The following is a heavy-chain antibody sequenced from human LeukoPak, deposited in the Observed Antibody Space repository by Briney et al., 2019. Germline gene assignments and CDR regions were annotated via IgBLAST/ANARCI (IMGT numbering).Heavy chain of an antibody. CDR2: ISYDGNNK. CDR1: GFTFSSYD. D-gene: IGHD6-13*01. CDR3: ARTSGYSSSWYTLNFDY. J-gene: IGHJ4*02. V-gene: IGHV3-30*03. Sequence: PGGSLRLSCAASGFTFSSYDMHWVRQAPGKGLEWVAVISYDGNNKYYADSVKGRFTISRDNSKNTLYLQMNSLRAEDTAVYYCARTSGYSSSWYTLNFDYWARESWSPSPQ.